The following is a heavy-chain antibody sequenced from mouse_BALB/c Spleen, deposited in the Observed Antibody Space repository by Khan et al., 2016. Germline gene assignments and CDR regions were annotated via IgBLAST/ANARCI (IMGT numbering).Heavy chain of an antibody. CDR3: ARDGDDY. CDR1: GYTFTDYA. CDR2: ISTYYGDA. Sequence: QVQLKQSGAELVRPGVSVKISCKGSGYTFTDYAMHWVKQSHAKSLEWIGVISTYYGDASYNQKFKGKATMTVDKSSSTADMELARLTSEDSAIYSCARDGDDYWGQGTTLTVSS. V-gene: IGHV1S137*01. J-gene: IGHJ2*01.